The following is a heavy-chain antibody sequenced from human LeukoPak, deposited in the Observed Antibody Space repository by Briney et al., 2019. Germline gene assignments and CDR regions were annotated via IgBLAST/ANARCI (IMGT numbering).Heavy chain of an antibody. J-gene: IGHJ4*02. D-gene: IGHD2-15*01. CDR1: GYTFINYG. CDR3: ARDCIGCHGFDY. Sequence: RASVKVSCKASGYTFINYGISWVRQAPGRGLEWMGWVSAYADNTNYVQKFQGRVTMTTDTSTSTAYMELRSLRSDDTAIYYCARDCIGCHGFDYWGQGTLVTVSS. V-gene: IGHV1-18*01. CDR2: VSAYADNT.